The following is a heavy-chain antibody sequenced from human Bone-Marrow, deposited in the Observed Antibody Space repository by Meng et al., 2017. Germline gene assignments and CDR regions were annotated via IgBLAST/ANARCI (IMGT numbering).Heavy chain of an antibody. CDR3: ARAEDYGDYSRGVYYFDY. D-gene: IGHD4-17*01. V-gene: IGHV1-69*05. J-gene: IGHJ4*02. CDR2: IIPIFGTA. CDR1: GGTFSSYA. Sequence: SVKVSCKASGGTFSSYAISWVRQAPGQGLEWMGGIIPIFGTANYAQKFQGRVTITTDESTSTAYMELSSLRSEDTAVYYCARAEDYGDYSRGVYYFDYWGQGTRVTVSS.